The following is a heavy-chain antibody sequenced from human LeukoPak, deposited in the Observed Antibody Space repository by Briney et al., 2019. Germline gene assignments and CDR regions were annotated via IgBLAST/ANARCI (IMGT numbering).Heavy chain of an antibody. J-gene: IGHJ5*02. CDR2: INPKSGGT. CDR3: ARYDYVWGSYRGWFDP. Sequence: ASVKVSCKASAYTFIDYYMHWVRQAPGQGLEWMGGINPKSGGTIYAQKFQGRVTITADKSTSTAYMELSSLRSEDTAVYYCARYDYVWGSYRGWFDPWGQGTLVTVSS. D-gene: IGHD3-16*02. CDR1: AYTFIDYY. V-gene: IGHV1-2*02.